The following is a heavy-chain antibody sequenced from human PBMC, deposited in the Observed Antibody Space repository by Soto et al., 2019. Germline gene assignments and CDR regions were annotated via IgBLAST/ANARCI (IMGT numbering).Heavy chain of an antibody. V-gene: IGHV3-74*01. CDR1: GFTFSGYW. D-gene: IGHD6-19*01. J-gene: IGHJ4*02. CDR3: ARDWSGWYWDY. Sequence: GGSLRLSCAASGFTFSGYWMHWFRQAPGKGLVWVSRINSDGSSTSYADSVKGPFTISRDNAKNTLYLQMTSLRAEGTAVYYCARDWSGWYWDYWGQGTLVTVSA. CDR2: INSDGSST.